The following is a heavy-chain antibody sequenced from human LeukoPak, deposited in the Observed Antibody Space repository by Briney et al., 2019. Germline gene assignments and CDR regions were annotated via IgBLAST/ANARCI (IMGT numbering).Heavy chain of an antibody. V-gene: IGHV3-64D*06. CDR1: GFTFNTYA. D-gene: IGHD6-6*01. Sequence: GGSLRLSCSTSGFTFNTYAVHWVRQAPGKGLEYVSAISTNGGSTYYADSVKGRFTISRDNSKNTLYLQMRSLRTEDTAVYYCVKDRDPYSSSSCFEYWGQGTLVTVSS. CDR2: ISTNGGST. J-gene: IGHJ4*02. CDR3: VKDRDPYSSSSCFEY.